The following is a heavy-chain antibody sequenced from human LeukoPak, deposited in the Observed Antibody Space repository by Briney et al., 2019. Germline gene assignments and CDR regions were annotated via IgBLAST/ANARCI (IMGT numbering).Heavy chain of an antibody. Sequence: PSETLSLTCTVSGGSISSSSYYWGWIRQPPGKGLEWIGSIYYSGSTYYNPSLKSRVTISVDTSKNQFALKLSSVTAADTAVYYCARGQGRYSSGWYPGGAYYDYYFDYWGQGTLVTVSS. CDR3: ARGQGRYSSGWYPGGAYYDYYFDY. CDR2: IYYSGST. J-gene: IGHJ4*02. V-gene: IGHV4-39*06. CDR1: GGSISSSSYY. D-gene: IGHD6-19*01.